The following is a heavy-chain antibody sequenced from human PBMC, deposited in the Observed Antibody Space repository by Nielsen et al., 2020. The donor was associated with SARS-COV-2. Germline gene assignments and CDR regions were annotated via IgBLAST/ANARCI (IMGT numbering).Heavy chain of an antibody. J-gene: IGHJ6*02. CDR3: ARAHYDFWSGYQIYYYYYGMDV. V-gene: IGHV3-66*03. Sequence: VRQAPGKGLEWVSVIYSRGSTYYADSVKGRFTISRDNSKNTLYLQMNSLRAEDTAVYYCARAHYDFWSGYQIYYYYYGMDVWGQGTTVTVSS. CDR2: IYSRGST. D-gene: IGHD3-3*01.